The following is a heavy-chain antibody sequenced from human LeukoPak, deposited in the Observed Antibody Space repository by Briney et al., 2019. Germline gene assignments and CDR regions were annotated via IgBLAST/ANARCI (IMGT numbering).Heavy chain of an antibody. Sequence: PSETLSLTCAVSGYSISSGYYWGWIRQPPGKGLEWIGSIYHSGSTYYNPSLKSRVTISLDTSKIQLSLKVSSVTAADTAVHYCARLSSDGYNSLTYWGQGTLVTVSS. J-gene: IGHJ4*02. V-gene: IGHV4-38-2*01. CDR2: IYHSGST. CDR1: GYSISSGYY. CDR3: ARLSSDGYNSLTY. D-gene: IGHD5-24*01.